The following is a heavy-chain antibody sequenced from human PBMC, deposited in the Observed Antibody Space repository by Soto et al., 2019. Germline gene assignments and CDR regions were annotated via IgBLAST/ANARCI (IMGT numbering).Heavy chain of an antibody. Sequence: QVQLVQSGAEVKKAGSSVKVSCKASGDTLSTNAISWVRQAPGQGLEWMGAIIPMFGSPKYAQKFLGRVTITADNPTSTIYMEMISLTSADTAVYYCARGGFVAGLYNAMDAWGQGTTVAVPS. D-gene: IGHD6-19*01. J-gene: IGHJ6*02. CDR1: GDTLSTNA. CDR2: IIPMFGSP. V-gene: IGHV1-69*06. CDR3: ARGGFVAGLYNAMDA.